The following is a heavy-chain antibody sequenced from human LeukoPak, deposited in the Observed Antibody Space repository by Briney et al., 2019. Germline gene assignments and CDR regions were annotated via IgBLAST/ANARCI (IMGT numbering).Heavy chain of an antibody. CDR2: IYWNDNK. D-gene: IGHD4-17*01. Sequence: ESGPTLVKPTQTLTLTCTFSGFSLATSRVGVGWIRQPPGKALEWLALIYWNDNKRYSPSLRSRLTVTKDTSKTQMFLTMTKMDPVDTATYYCAHGYGDYDPYFDYWGQGTLVTVSS. J-gene: IGHJ4*02. CDR1: GFSLATSRVG. CDR3: AHGYGDYDPYFDY. V-gene: IGHV2-5*01.